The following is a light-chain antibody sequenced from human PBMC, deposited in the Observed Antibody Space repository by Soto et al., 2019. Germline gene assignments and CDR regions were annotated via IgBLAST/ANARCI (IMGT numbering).Light chain of an antibody. CDR2: AES. J-gene: IGKJ4*01. V-gene: IGKV1D-12*01. CDR1: QDISSW. CDR3: QQANSFPLT. Sequence: DIQMTQSPSSVSASVGDRVTITCRASQDISSWLAWYQQKPGKAPKLLTYAESSLQSEVPSRFSGSGSGTDFSLTISSVQPEDFATYYCQQANSFPLTFGGGTKVEIK.